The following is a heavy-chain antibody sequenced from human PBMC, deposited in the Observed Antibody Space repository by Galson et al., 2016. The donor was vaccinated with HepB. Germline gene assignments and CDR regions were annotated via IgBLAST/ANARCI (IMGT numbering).Heavy chain of an antibody. CDR1: GFTFSSYG. CDR2: MSYDGSNK. V-gene: IGHV3-30*18. J-gene: IGHJ2*01. D-gene: IGHD1-7*01. CDR3: AKEGWNYGWYFDL. Sequence: SLRLSCAVSGFTFSSYGMHWVRQAPGKGLEWVAVMSYDGSNKYYADSVKGRLTISRDNSKNTLYLQMNSLRAEDTAVYYCAKEGWNYGWYFDLWGRGTLVTVAS.